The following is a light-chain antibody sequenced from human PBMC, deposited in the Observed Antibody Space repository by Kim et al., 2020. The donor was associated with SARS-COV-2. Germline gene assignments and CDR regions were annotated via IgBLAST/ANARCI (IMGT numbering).Light chain of an antibody. J-gene: IGKJ4*01. CDR2: GAT. CDR3: QQYGGSLS. Sequence: LSQGERAALSCRASHSVGSSDVAWYQQKPGQAPRLLIYGATNRATGIPDRFSGSGSETDFTLNISRLEPEDFAIYYCQQYGGSLSFGGGTKVDIK. V-gene: IGKV3-20*01. CDR1: HSVGSSD.